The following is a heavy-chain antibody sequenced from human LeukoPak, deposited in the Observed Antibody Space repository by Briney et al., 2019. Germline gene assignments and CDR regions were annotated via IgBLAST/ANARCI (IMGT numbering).Heavy chain of an antibody. J-gene: IGHJ4*02. V-gene: IGHV3-23*01. Sequence: GGSLRLSCAASGFTFSSYAMSWVRQAPGKGLEWVSAISGSGGSTYYADSVKGRFTISRDNSKNTLYLQMNSLRAEDTAVYYCAKDESRYDSSGYYYYFDYWGQGTLVTVSS. D-gene: IGHD3-22*01. CDR2: ISGSGGST. CDR1: GFTFSSYA. CDR3: AKDESRYDSSGYYYYFDY.